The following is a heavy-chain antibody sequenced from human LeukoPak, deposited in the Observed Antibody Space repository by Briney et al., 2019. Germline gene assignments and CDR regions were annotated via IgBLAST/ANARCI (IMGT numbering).Heavy chain of an antibody. CDR1: GGSISTYY. J-gene: IGHJ5*01. CDR3: ARAPVVRGVFGWFDF. CDR2: RHDSGSS. V-gene: IGHV4-59*01. Sequence: SETLSLTCSVSGGSISTYYWNWFRQPPGKGLEWIGHRHDSGSSNYNPSLKSRVTISIDTSKNQFSLKLNSVTAADTADYYCARAPVVRGVFGWFDFWGQGVLVTVSS. D-gene: IGHD3-10*01.